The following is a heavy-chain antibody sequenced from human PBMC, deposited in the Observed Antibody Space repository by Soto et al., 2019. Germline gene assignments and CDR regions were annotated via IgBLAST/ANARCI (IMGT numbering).Heavy chain of an antibody. V-gene: IGHV1-69*06. Sequence: ASVKVSCKASGGTFSSYAMSWVRQAPGQGLEWMGGIIPIFGTANYAQKFQGRVTITADKSTSPAYMELSSLRSEDPAVYYCAVPAARDYYGMDVWGQGTTVPVSS. D-gene: IGHD2-2*01. CDR2: IIPIFGTA. CDR3: AVPAARDYYGMDV. CDR1: GGTFSSYA. J-gene: IGHJ6*02.